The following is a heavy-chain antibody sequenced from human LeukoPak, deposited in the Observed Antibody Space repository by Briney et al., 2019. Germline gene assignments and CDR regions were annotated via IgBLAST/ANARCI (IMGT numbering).Heavy chain of an antibody. CDR3: ARYDGSSWYYAFDV. Sequence: SETLSLTCTVSGVSISSYYWSWIRQPPGKGLEWIGYIYYSGSTNYNPSLKSRVTISLDTSKNQFSLKLSSVTAADTAVYYCARYDGSSWYYAFDVWGQGTMVTVSS. J-gene: IGHJ3*01. D-gene: IGHD6-13*01. CDR1: GVSISSYY. V-gene: IGHV4-59*08. CDR2: IYYSGST.